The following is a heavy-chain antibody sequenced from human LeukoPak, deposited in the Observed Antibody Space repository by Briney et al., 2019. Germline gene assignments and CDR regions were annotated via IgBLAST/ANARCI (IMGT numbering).Heavy chain of an antibody. Sequence: GSLRLSCVASGFTYSSYWMSWVRQPPGKGLEWIGEINHSGSTNYNPSLKSRVTISVDTSKNQFSLKLSSVTAADTAVYYCARRVPHSDFFDAWGQGTLVTVSS. CDR3: ARRVPHSDFFDA. CDR1: GFTYSSYW. D-gene: IGHD2-15*01. V-gene: IGHV4-34*01. CDR2: INHSGST. J-gene: IGHJ5*02.